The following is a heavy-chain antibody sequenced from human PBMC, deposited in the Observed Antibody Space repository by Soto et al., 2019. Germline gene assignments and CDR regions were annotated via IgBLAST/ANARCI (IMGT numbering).Heavy chain of an antibody. J-gene: IGHJ6*02. D-gene: IGHD2-2*01. CDR2: ISSSGSTI. CDR1: GFTFSSYD. Sequence: GGSLRLSCAASGFTFSSYDMNWVRQAPGKGLEWVSYISSSGSTIYYADSVKGRFTISRDNAKNSLYLQMNSLRAEDTAVYYCAREAVPAAARYYYYDDGMDVWGQGTTVTVSS. CDR3: AREAVPAAARYYYYDDGMDV. V-gene: IGHV3-48*03.